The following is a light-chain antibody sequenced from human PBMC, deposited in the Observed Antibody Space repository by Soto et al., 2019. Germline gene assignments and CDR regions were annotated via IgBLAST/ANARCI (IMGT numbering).Light chain of an antibody. CDR2: HSS. CDR1: QSGSRKD. CDR3: HQYGTSSLYA. J-gene: IGKJ2*01. Sequence: IVLTQSPGKLSLSPGETATLACRASQSGSRKDFAWYQQRPGQAPRLFIYHSSTRATGISDRFSGGGSGTDFTLTISRLEAEDSAVYFCHQYGTSSLYAFGQGTKVEI. V-gene: IGKV3-20*01.